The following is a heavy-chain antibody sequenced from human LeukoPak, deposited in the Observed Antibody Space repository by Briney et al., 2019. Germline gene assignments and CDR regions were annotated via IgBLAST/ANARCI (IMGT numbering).Heavy chain of an antibody. CDR3: AKDRRSSSWYNVNYYYYYMDV. CDR2: ISGSGGST. CDR1: GFTFSSYA. D-gene: IGHD6-13*01. V-gene: IGHV3-23*01. J-gene: IGHJ6*03. Sequence: GGSLRLSCAASGFTFSSYAMSWVRQAPGKGLEWVSAISGSGGSTYYADSVKGRFPISRDNSKNTLYLQMNSLRAEDTAVYYCAKDRRSSSWYNVNYYYYYMDVWGKGTTVTVSS.